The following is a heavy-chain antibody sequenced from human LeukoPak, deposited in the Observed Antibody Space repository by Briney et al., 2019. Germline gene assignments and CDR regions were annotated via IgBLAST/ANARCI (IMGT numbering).Heavy chain of an antibody. CDR3: AKAMAYSSGWNDAFDI. CDR1: GFTFSSYA. J-gene: IGHJ3*02. Sequence: GGSLRLSCAASGFTFSSYAMSWVRQAPGKGLEWVSAISGSGGSTYYAGSVKGRFTISRDNSKNTLYLQMNSLRAEDTAVYYCAKAMAYSSGWNDAFDIWGQGTMVTVSS. D-gene: IGHD6-19*01. CDR2: ISGSGGST. V-gene: IGHV3-23*01.